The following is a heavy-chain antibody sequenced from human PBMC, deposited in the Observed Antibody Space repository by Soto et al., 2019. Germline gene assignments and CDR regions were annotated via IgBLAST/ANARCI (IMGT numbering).Heavy chain of an antibody. CDR3: ARALHYYGSGSYYLVG. D-gene: IGHD3-10*01. CDR2: INPSGGST. V-gene: IGHV1-46*03. CDR1: GYTFTSYY. J-gene: IGHJ4*02. Sequence: ASVKVSCKASGYTFTSYYMHWARQAPGQGLEWMGIINPSGGSTSYAQKFQGRVTMTRDTSTSTVYMELSSLRSEDTAVYYCARALHYYGSGSYYLVGWGQGTLVTVSS.